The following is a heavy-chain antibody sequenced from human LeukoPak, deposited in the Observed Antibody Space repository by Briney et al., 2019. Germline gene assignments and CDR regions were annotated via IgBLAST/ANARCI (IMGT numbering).Heavy chain of an antibody. D-gene: IGHD3-16*01. V-gene: IGHV4-30-4*01. CDR2: IYYSGST. CDR1: GGSISSGDYY. Sequence: SQTLSLTFTVSGGSISSGDYYWRWIRQPPGKGLEWIGYIYYSGSTYYNPSLKSRVTISVDTSKNQFSLKLSSVTAADTAVYYCALGDGDYYYYGMDVWGQGTTVTVSS. CDR3: ALGDGDYYYYGMDV. J-gene: IGHJ6*02.